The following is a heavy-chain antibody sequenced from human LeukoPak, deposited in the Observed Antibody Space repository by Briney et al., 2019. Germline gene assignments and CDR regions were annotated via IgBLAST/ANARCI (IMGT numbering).Heavy chain of an antibody. D-gene: IGHD3-10*01. V-gene: IGHV3-7*01. CDR1: GFTFSSYW. Sequence: GGSLRLSSAASGFTFSSYWMSSVRQAPGKVLEWVANIKEDGSEEYYVDSVKGRFTISRDNAKNSLYLQMNSLRAEDTAVYYCARENYGSGSYQYYFGYWGQGTVVTVSS. J-gene: IGHJ4*02. CDR3: ARENYGSGSYQYYFGY. CDR2: IKEDGSEE.